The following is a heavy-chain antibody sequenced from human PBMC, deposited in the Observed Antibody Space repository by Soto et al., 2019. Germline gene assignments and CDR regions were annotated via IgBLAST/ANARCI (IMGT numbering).Heavy chain of an antibody. CDR1: GFTFSSYS. Sequence: EVQLVESGGGLVQPGGSLRLSCAASGFTFSSYSMIWVRQAPGKGLEWVSYISSSSSTIYYADSVKGRFTISRDNAKNSLYLQMNSLRAEDTAVYYCARDPYCSGGSCYSGAFDIWGQGTMVTVSS. D-gene: IGHD2-15*01. CDR3: ARDPYCSGGSCYSGAFDI. J-gene: IGHJ3*02. V-gene: IGHV3-48*01. CDR2: ISSSSSTI.